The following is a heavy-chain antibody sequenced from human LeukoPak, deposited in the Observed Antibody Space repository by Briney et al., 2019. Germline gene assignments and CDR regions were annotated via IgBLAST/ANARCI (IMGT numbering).Heavy chain of an antibody. J-gene: IGHJ4*02. CDR2: GDYSGGT. Sequence: PSETLSLTCTVSGDSFTSVTDYWAWIRQPPGKGLEWIASGDYSGGTYYNPSLESRVAISADMSKKQISLKLASVTGADTAVYYCAGERGEEYSSGWYKTSFFYNWGQGIRVTVSS. V-gene: IGHV4-39*07. CDR1: GDSFTSVTDY. CDR3: AGERGEEYSSGWYKTSFFYN. D-gene: IGHD6-19*01.